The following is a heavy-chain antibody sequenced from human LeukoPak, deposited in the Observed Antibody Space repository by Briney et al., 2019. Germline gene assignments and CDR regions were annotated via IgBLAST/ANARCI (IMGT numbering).Heavy chain of an antibody. D-gene: IGHD4-17*01. V-gene: IGHV3-23*01. J-gene: IGHJ4*02. Sequence: PGGSLRLSCAASGFTFSSYAMSWVRQAPGKGLEWVSAISGSGGSTYYADSVKGRFTISRDNSKNTLYLQMNSLRAEDTAIYYCAKDTKQTTVTYFDYWGQGTLVTVSS. CDR2: ISGSGGST. CDR1: GFTFSSYA. CDR3: AKDTKQTTVTYFDY.